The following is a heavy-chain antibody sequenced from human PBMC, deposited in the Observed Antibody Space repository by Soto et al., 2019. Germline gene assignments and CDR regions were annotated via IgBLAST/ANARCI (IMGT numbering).Heavy chain of an antibody. V-gene: IGHV3-15*07. D-gene: IGHD3-16*01. CDR2: IKSKNDGGII. J-gene: IGHJ4*02. CDR3: AADLPVWGAYAFDY. CDR1: GFTFTYAW. Sequence: EVQLVESGGGLVEPGGSLRLSCAASGFTFTYAWLNWVRQAPGKGLEWVGRIKSKNDGGIIDYGAHVRGRFTIPRDDSEDMVYLQMNSLKTDDTALYYCAADLPVWGAYAFDYWGQGTLVSVSS.